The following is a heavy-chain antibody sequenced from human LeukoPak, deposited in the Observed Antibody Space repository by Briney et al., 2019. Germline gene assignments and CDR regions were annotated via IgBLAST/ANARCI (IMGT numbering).Heavy chain of an antibody. CDR3: ASEDYGDYYFDY. V-gene: IGHV4-31*03. D-gene: IGHD4-17*01. CDR2: IYHSGTT. CDR1: GDSMTRGGYY. J-gene: IGHJ4*02. Sequence: SQTLSLTCTVSGDSMTRGGYYWRWVRQHPGKGLEWVGFIYHSGTTFYNPSLESRATISVDTSQNQFSLKLSSVTAADTAVYYCASEDYGDYYFDYWGQGTLVTVSS.